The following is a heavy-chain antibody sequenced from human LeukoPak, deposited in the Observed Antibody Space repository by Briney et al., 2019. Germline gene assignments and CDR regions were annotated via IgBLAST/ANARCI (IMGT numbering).Heavy chain of an antibody. Sequence: PSETLSLTCTVSGGSISSGDYYWSWIRQPPGKGLEWIGYIYYSGSTYYNPSLKNRVTISVDTSKNQFSLKLSSVTAADTAVYYCAREEAMVRGVIGYWGQGTLVTVSS. CDR3: AREEAMVRGVIGY. CDR1: GGSISSGDYY. V-gene: IGHV4-30-4*01. D-gene: IGHD3-10*01. J-gene: IGHJ4*02. CDR2: IYYSGST.